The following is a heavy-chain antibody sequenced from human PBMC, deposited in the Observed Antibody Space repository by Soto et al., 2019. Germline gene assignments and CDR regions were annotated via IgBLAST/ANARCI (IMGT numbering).Heavy chain of an antibody. J-gene: IGHJ4*02. Sequence: GESLKISCKGSGYSFTSYWIGWVRQMPGKGLEWMGIIYPGDSDTRYSPSFQGQVTISADKSISTAYLQWSSLKASDTAMYYCARLLMDDFWSGYYIEPTFDYWGQGTLVTVSS. CDR1: GYSFTSYW. V-gene: IGHV5-51*01. CDR3: ARLLMDDFWSGYYIEPTFDY. CDR2: IYPGDSDT. D-gene: IGHD3-3*01.